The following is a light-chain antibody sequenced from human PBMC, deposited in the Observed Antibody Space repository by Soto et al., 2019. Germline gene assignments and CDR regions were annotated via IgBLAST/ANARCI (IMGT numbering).Light chain of an antibody. CDR1: QSISSW. CDR3: QQYNSYSST. J-gene: IGKJ1*01. V-gene: IGKV1-5*03. CDR2: KAS. Sequence: DIQMTQSPSTLSASVGDRVTITCRASQSISSWLAWYQQKPRKAPKLLIYKASSLESGVPSRFSGSGSGTEFTLTISSLQPDDFATYYCQQYNSYSSTFGQGTKVEIK.